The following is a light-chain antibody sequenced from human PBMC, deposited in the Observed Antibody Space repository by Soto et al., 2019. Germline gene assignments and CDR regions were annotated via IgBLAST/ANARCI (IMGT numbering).Light chain of an antibody. J-gene: IGKJ1*01. V-gene: IGKV2-30*01. Sequence: DVVMTQSPLSLPVTLGQPASISCRSTQGLVYSDGNTYLNWFHQRPGQSPRRLIYMISNRDSGVPDRFSGGGSGTDFPLTISRVEAEDVGFYYCMQGTHWPWTFGQGTKVEIK. CDR3: MQGTHWPWT. CDR1: QGLVYSDGNTY. CDR2: MIS.